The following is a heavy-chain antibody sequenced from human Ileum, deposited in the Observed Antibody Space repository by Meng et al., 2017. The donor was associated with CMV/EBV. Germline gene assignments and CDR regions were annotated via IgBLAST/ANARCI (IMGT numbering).Heavy chain of an antibody. V-gene: IGHV3-33*01. CDR1: GFIFSSYG. J-gene: IGHJ4*02. Sequence: VSCAECGFIFSSYGMHWVRQAPGKGLGWVGIIWYDGSKKFYADSVEGRFTISRDNFKKELYLQMNTLRADDTAVYYCAGERSGTLDYWGQGTLVTVSS. CDR3: AGERSGTLDY. D-gene: IGHD1-26*01. CDR2: IWYDGSKK.